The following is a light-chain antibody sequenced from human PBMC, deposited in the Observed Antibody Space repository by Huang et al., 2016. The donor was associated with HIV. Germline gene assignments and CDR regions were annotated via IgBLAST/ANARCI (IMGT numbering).Light chain of an antibody. J-gene: IGKJ2*01. CDR3: QQYYGTPYT. Sequence: DIVMTQSPDSLAVSLGERATINCKSSQSVLYSSNNKNYLAWYQQKQGQPPKLLVYWASTRESGVPDRFSGSGSGTDFSLTISSLQAEDVAVYYCQQYYGTPYTFGQGTKLEIK. CDR1: QSVLYSSNNKNY. CDR2: WAS. V-gene: IGKV4-1*01.